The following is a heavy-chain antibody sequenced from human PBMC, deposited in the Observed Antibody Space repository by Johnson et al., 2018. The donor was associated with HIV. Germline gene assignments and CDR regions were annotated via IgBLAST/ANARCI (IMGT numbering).Heavy chain of an antibody. CDR1: GFTFSSYW. Sequence: VQLVESGGGLVQPGGSLRLSCAASGFTFSSYWMSWVRQAPGKGLEWVANIKQDGSEKYYADSVKGRFTISRDNSKNTLYLQMNSLRAEDTAVYYCAKEQLLRAFDIWGQGTMVTVSS. V-gene: IGHV3-7*01. CDR3: AKEQLLRAFDI. CDR2: IKQDGSEK. J-gene: IGHJ3*02. D-gene: IGHD2-15*01.